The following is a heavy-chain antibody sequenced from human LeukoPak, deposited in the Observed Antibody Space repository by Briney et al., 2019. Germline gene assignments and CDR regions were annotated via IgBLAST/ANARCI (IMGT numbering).Heavy chain of an antibody. CDR3: ASDYYDFWSGSPRGYYYMDV. Sequence: PSETLSLTCTVSGGSISSYYWSWIRQPPGKGLEWIGYIYYSGSTNYNPSLKSRVTISVDTSKNQFSLKLSSVTAADTAVYYCASDYYDFWSGSPRGYYYMDVWGKGTTVTVSS. V-gene: IGHV4-59*01. D-gene: IGHD3-3*01. J-gene: IGHJ6*03. CDR2: IYYSGST. CDR1: GGSISSYY.